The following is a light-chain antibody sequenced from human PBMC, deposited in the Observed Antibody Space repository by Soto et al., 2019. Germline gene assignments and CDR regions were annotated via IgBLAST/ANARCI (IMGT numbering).Light chain of an antibody. CDR2: EVS. Sequence: QSLLTQPASVSGSPGQSITISCTGTSSDVGSYNLVSWYQQHPGKAPKLMIYEVSKRPSGVSNRFSGSKSGNTASLTISGLQAEDEADYYCCSYAGSSTFEVIVFGTGTKVTV. J-gene: IGLJ1*01. V-gene: IGLV2-23*02. CDR3: CSYAGSSTFEVIV. CDR1: SSDVGSYNL.